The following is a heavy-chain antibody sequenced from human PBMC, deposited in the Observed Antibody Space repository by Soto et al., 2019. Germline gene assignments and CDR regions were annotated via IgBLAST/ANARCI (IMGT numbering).Heavy chain of an antibody. CDR1: GCSISTRDSISTRSFY. Sequence: PSETLSLTCTFSGCSISTRDSISTRSFYWGWMRQPPGKGLQWIASISYSDGSFYNSSLKSRLTISVDTSKNQFSLSLRSVTAADTAVYYCASHRTFWPFDSWGQGTVVTVSS. D-gene: IGHD2-8*01. J-gene: IGHJ4*02. CDR2: ISYSDGS. V-gene: IGHV4-39*01. CDR3: ASHRTFWPFDS.